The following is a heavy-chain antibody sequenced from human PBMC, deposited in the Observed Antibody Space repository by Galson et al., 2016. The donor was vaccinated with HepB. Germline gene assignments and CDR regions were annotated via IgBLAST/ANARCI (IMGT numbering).Heavy chain of an antibody. V-gene: IGHV3-21*01. D-gene: IGHD2-15*01. Sequence: SLRLSCAASGFTFSSYSMNWVRQAPGKGLEWVSSISFGSTYIYCADSVKGRFTISRDNAKNSLYLQMNSLRAEDTAVYYCARKNCRGGSCYLDYWGQGTLVAVSS. CDR1: GFTFSSYS. J-gene: IGHJ4*02. CDR2: ISFGSTYI. CDR3: ARKNCRGGSCYLDY.